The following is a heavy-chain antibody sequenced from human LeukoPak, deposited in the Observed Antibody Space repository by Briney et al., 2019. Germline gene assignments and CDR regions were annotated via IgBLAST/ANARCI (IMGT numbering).Heavy chain of an antibody. Sequence: PSQTLSLTCAVSGGSISSGGYSWSWIRQPPGKGLEWIGYIYHSGSTYYNPSLKSRVTISVDRSKNQFSLKLSSVTAADTAVYYCARGPDGDYNRFDPWGQGTLVTVSS. D-gene: IGHD4-17*01. J-gene: IGHJ5*02. CDR1: GGSISSGGYS. V-gene: IGHV4-30-2*01. CDR2: IYHSGST. CDR3: ARGPDGDYNRFDP.